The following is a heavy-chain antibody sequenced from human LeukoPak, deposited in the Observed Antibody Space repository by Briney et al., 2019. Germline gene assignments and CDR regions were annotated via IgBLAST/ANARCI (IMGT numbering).Heavy chain of an antibody. V-gene: IGHV1-2*02. CDR3: ARGYYGSGSHCCHMDV. D-gene: IGHD3-10*01. CDR2: INPNSGGT. J-gene: IGHJ6*03. Sequence: GAPVKVSCKASGYSFTDYFAHWVRQAPGQGLEWMGWINPNSGGTNYAQKFQGRVTMTRDTSISTAYMELSRLRSDDTAVYYCARGYYGSGSHCCHMDVWGKGTTITVS. CDR1: GYSFTDYF.